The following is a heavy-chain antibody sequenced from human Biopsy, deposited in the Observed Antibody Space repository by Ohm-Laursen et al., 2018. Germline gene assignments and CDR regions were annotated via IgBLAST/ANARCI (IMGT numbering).Heavy chain of an antibody. CDR1: GPTFAGYY. Sequence: SVTPSCKPSGPTFAGYYPHCARHAPGHGLEWLVWINPNSGNANYAQSFQGRLTVTRDTSISTAYMELTSLTFDDTAIYYCARVPAYPSIDGYYGLDLWGQGTTVIVSS. D-gene: IGHD3-9*01. CDR2: INPNSGNA. V-gene: IGHV1-2*02. CDR3: ARVPAYPSIDGYYGLDL. J-gene: IGHJ6*02.